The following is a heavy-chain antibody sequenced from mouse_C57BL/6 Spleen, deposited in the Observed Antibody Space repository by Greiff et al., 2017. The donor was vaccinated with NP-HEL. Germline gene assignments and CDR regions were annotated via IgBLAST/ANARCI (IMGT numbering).Heavy chain of an antibody. V-gene: IGHV1-18*01. CDR2: INPNNGGT. J-gene: IGHJ4*01. Sequence: EVQLQQSGPELVKPGASVKIPCKASGYTFTDYNMDWVKQSHGKSLEWIGDINPNNGGTIYNQKFKGKATLTVDKSSSTAYMELRSLTSEDTAVYYCARSGWSGFYYAMDYWGQGTSVTVSS. CDR1: GYTFTDYN. D-gene: IGHD2-3*01. CDR3: ARSGWSGFYYAMDY.